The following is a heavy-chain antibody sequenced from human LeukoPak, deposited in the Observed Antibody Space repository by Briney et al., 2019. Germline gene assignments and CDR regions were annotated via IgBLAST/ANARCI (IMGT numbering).Heavy chain of an antibody. J-gene: IGHJ4*02. D-gene: IGHD3-16*01. Sequence: ASVKVSCKASGYTFTGYYMHWVRQAPGQGLDGMGWIKPNSGGTNYAQKFQGRVTMTRETSISTAYMELSRLRSDDTAVYYCARVNLGAAFGGAIDYWGQGTLVTVSS. CDR2: IKPNSGGT. V-gene: IGHV1-2*02. CDR1: GYTFTGYY. CDR3: ARVNLGAAFGGAIDY.